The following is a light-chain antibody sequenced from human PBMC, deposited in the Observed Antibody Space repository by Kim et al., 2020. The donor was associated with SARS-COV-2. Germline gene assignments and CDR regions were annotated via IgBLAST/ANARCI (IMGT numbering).Light chain of an antibody. CDR1: NIQTLN. Sequence: SYELTQPLSVSVALGQTARLTCGGNNIQTLNVHWYRQKPGQAPVLVMYKDSKRPSGIPERFSGSNSENTATLTISRAQADDEADYYCQVWDSGTWVFGGGTQLTVL. CDR3: QVWDSGTWV. J-gene: IGLJ3*02. CDR2: KDS. V-gene: IGLV3-9*01.